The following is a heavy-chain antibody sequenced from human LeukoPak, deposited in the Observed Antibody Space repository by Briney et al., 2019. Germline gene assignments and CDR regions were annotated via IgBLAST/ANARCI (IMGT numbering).Heavy chain of an antibody. V-gene: IGHV4-38-2*02. J-gene: IGHJ6*03. CDR3: ARDETGYYYMDV. CDR2: IYHSGST. CDR1: DYSISSGYY. Sequence: SETLSLTCTVSDYSISSGYYWGWIRQPPEKGLEWIGSIYHSGSTYYSPSLKSRVTISLDTSTNQFSLKLSSVTAADTAVYYCARDETGYYYMDVWGKGITVTVSS.